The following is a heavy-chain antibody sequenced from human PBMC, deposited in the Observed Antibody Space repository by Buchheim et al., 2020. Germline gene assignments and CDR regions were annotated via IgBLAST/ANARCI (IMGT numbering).Heavy chain of an antibody. J-gene: IGHJ6*03. CDR2: IWYDGSNK. V-gene: IGHV3-33*01. CDR1: GFTFSSYG. CDR3: ARARMVNDYYYYMDV. D-gene: IGHD5-18*01. Sequence: QVQLVESGGGVVQPGRSLRLSCAASGFTFSSYGMHWVRQAPGKGLEWVAVIWYDGSNKYYADSVKGRFTISRDNSKNTLYLQMNSLRAEDTAVYYCARARMVNDYYYYMDVWGKGTT.